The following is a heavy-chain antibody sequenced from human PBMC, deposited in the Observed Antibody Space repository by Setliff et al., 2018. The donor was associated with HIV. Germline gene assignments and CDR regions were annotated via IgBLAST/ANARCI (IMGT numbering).Heavy chain of an antibody. CDR1: GDSISSHY. Sequence: SETLSLTCSVSGDSISSHYWNWIRQSPGKGLEWIGYIFYSGSTNYNPSLKSRVTISVDMSKNHFSLNLTTVSAADTAVYYCARGHVVGTSRSFDLWGRGNLVTVSS. CDR2: IFYSGST. J-gene: IGHJ4*01. V-gene: IGHV4-59*11. D-gene: IGHD2-15*01. CDR3: ARGHVVGTSRSFDL.